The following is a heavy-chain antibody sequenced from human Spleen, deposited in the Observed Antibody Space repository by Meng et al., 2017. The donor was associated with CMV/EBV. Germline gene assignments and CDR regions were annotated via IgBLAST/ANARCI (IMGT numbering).Heavy chain of an antibody. V-gene: IGHV4-34*09. D-gene: IGHD3-10*01. J-gene: IGHJ4*02. CDR3: AREYWGVGTESFDY. CDR2: ILYSGST. CDR1: GGSFSGYY. Sequence: SETLSLTCAVYGGSFSGYYWSWIRQPPGKGLEWIGYILYSGSTYYNPSLKSRLTLSVDTSKNQFSLRLTSVTAADTAVYYCAREYWGVGTESFDYWGQGMLVTVSS.